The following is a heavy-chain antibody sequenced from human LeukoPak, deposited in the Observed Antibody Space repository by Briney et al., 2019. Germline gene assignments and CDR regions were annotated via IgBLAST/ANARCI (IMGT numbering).Heavy chain of an antibody. D-gene: IGHD6-13*01. CDR3: ARLFGGSPIAAAGTEGDY. V-gene: IGHV5-51*01. J-gene: IGHJ4*02. CDR2: IYPGDSDT. Sequence: GESLKISCKGSGYSFTSYWIGWVRQMPGKGLEWMGIIYPGDSDTRYSPSFQGQVTISADKSISTAYLQWSSLKASDTAMYYCARLFGGSPIAAAGTEGDYWGQGTLVSVSS. CDR1: GYSFTSYW.